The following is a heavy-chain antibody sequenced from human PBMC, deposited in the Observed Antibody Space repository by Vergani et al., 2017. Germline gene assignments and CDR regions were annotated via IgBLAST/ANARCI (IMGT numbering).Heavy chain of an antibody. Sequence: QVQLVQSGAEVKKPGSSVKVSCKASGGTFSSYAISWVRQAPGQGLEWMGGIIPTFGTANYAQKFQGRVQITADESTSTAYMERRSLRSEDTAVYYCAAYSGSYYYFDYWGQGTLVTVSS. D-gene: IGHD1-26*01. CDR3: AAYSGSYYYFDY. J-gene: IGHJ4*02. CDR2: IIPTFGTA. V-gene: IGHV1-69*01. CDR1: GGTFSSYA.